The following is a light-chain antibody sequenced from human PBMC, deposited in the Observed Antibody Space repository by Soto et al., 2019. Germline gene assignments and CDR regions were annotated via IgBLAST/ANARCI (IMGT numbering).Light chain of an antibody. J-gene: IGKJ3*01. CDR1: QTISSY. CDR3: QQSYSPPFT. V-gene: IGKV1-39*01. Sequence: SSLSSSVGDGVTITCRASQTISSYLNWYQQRPGIAPRLLIYAASTLQSGVPSRFSGRGFATNFTLAINSLQPEDFATYYCQQSYSPPFTFGPGTKVDIK. CDR2: AAS.